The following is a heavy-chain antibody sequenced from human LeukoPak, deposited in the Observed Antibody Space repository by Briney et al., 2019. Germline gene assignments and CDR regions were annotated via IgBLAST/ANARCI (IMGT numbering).Heavy chain of an antibody. CDR3: ARVVGATTAGAFDI. CDR1: GGTFSSYA. Sequence: ASVKVSCKASGGTFSSYAISWVRQAPGQGLEWMGRINPNSGGTNYAQKFQGRVTMTRDTSISTAYMELSRLRSDDTAVYYCARVVGATTAGAFDIWGQGTMVTVSS. D-gene: IGHD1-26*01. V-gene: IGHV1-2*06. J-gene: IGHJ3*02. CDR2: INPNSGGT.